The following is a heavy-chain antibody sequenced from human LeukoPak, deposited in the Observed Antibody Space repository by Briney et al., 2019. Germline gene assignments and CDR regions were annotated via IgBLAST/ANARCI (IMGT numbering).Heavy chain of an antibody. CDR1: GYTFTISD. D-gene: IGHD6-13*01. J-gene: IGHJ4*02. V-gene: IGHV1-8*01. CDR2: INPKSGRT. CDR3: ARGRSGLAAAGTYDY. Sequence: ASVTVSCKASGYTFTISDINWVRQATGQGLEWMGWINPKSGRTGYAKKFQARVSMTMNTSISTAYMEVSSLRFEDTAVYYCARGRSGLAAAGTYDYWGQGTLITVSS.